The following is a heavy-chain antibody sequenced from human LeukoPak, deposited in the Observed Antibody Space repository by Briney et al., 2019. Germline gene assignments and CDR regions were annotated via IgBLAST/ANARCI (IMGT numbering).Heavy chain of an antibody. D-gene: IGHD2/OR15-2a*01. CDR3: AAAPNFYYFDY. CDR2: IKEDGSEK. V-gene: IGHV3-7*01. Sequence: GGSLRLSCGASGFNFNSYWMSWFRQAPGKGLEWLANIKEDGSEKYYVDSVKGRFTISRDNSRNLVYLQMNNLGAEDTAVYSCAAAPNFYYFDYWGRGTLVTVSS. CDR1: GFNFNSYW. J-gene: IGHJ4*02.